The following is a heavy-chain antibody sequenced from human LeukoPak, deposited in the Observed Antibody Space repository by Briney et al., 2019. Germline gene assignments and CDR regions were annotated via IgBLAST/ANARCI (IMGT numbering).Heavy chain of an antibody. V-gene: IGHV3-21*01. D-gene: IGHD3-10*01. CDR1: GFTFSSYS. CDR3: ARDLGRGVPYYYGMDV. J-gene: IGHJ6*02. CDR2: ISSSSYYI. Sequence: PGGSPRLSCAASGFTFSSYSINWVRQAPGRGLEWVSTISSSSYYIYYADSMKGRLTISRDNAKDSVYLQMNSLGAEDTAVYYCARDLGRGVPYYYGMDVWGQGTTVTVSS.